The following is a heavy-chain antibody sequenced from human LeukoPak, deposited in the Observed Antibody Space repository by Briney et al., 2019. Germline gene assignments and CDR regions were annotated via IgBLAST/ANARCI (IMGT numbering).Heavy chain of an antibody. Sequence: SQTLSLTCAISGDSVSSTSAAWNWIRQSPSRGLEWLGRTYYRSNWFNDYAASVKSRISINPDTSKNQFSLQLSSVSPEDTAVYYCARDPGIAVVDYYLDYWGQGTLVTVSS. J-gene: IGHJ4*02. CDR2: TYYRSNWFN. D-gene: IGHD6-19*01. CDR1: GDSVSSTSAA. V-gene: IGHV6-1*01. CDR3: ARDPGIAVVDYYLDY.